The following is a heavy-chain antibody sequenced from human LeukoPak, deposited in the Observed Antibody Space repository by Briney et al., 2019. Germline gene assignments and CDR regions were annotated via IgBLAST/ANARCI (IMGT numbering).Heavy chain of an antibody. J-gene: IGHJ5*02. Sequence: ASVKVSCKASGGTFSSYAISWVRQAPGQGLEWMGGIIPIFGTANYAQKFQGRVTITADKSTSTAYMELSSLRAEDTAVYYCAREVVADDFWSGYYILNWFDPWGQGTLVTVSS. CDR2: IIPIFGTA. CDR1: GGTFSSYA. D-gene: IGHD3-3*01. V-gene: IGHV1-69*06. CDR3: AREVVADDFWSGYYILNWFDP.